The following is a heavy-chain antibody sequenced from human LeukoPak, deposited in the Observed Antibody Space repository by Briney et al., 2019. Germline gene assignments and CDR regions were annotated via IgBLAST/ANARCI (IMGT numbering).Heavy chain of an antibody. Sequence: ASVKVSCKASGYTFTSYYMHWVRQAPGRGLEWMGIINPSGGSTSYAQEFQGRVTMTRDTSTSTVYMELSSLRSEDTAVYYCARDNRMTTVKEGAFDIWGQGTMVTVSS. CDR1: GYTFTSYY. J-gene: IGHJ3*02. D-gene: IGHD4-11*01. CDR2: INPSGGST. CDR3: ARDNRMTTVKEGAFDI. V-gene: IGHV1-46*01.